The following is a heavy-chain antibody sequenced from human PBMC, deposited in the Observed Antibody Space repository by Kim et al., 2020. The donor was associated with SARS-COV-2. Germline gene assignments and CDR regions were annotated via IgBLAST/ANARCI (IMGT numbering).Heavy chain of an antibody. J-gene: IGHJ4*02. Sequence: SETLSLTCTVSGGSISSSSYYWGWIRQPPGQGLEWLGSNYYSGSTYYNPSLKSRVTISVETSKHQFSLKLSSVTAADTAVYYCARDRLLDYSKGYSSYFDYWSQGTLVTVSS. CDR3: ARDRLLDYSKGYSSYFDY. D-gene: IGHD2-15*01. V-gene: IGHV4-39*07. CDR1: GGSISSSSYY. CDR2: NYYSGST.